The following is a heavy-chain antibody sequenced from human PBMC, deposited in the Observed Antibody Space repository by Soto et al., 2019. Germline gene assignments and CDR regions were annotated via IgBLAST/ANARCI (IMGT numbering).Heavy chain of an antibody. D-gene: IGHD2-15*01. Sequence: PSATLSLTCIVSGGSISSGDYYWSWIRQHPGKGLEWIGYIYYSGSTYYNPSLKSRVTISVDTSKNQFSLKLSSVTAADTAVYYWSRDCSGGICYSLPSHCGMYGWGQGTTITI. CDR3: SRDCSGGICYSLPSHCGMYG. CDR1: GGSISSGDYY. CDR2: IYYSGST. V-gene: IGHV4-30-4*08. J-gene: IGHJ6*02.